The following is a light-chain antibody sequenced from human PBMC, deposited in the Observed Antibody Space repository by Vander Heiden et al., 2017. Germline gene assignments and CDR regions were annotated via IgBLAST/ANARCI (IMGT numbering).Light chain of an antibody. CDR2: KAS. J-gene: IGKJ2*01. V-gene: IGKV1-5*03. CDR3: QQYKSYPYT. Sequence: DILMTQSPSTLSASVGDRVTITCRANQSFNIWLAWYLQKPGKAPKVLINKASSLESGVPSRFRGSGSGTEFTLTISSLQPDDFATYYCQQYKSYPYTFGQGTKLEIK. CDR1: QSFNIW.